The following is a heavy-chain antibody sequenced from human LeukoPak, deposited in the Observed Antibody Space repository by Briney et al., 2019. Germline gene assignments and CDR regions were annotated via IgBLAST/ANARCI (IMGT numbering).Heavy chain of an antibody. CDR1: EFSVGSNY. Sequence: GGSLRLSCAASEFSVGSNYMTWVRQAPGKGLEWVSVIYTDGKTYYADSVKGRFSISRDNSKNTLFLQMKSLRAEDTAVYFCARLDREGYYFPYYFDYWGQGTRVSVSS. CDR2: IYTDGKT. V-gene: IGHV3-66*01. J-gene: IGHJ4*02. D-gene: IGHD5-24*01. CDR3: ARLDREGYYFPYYFDY.